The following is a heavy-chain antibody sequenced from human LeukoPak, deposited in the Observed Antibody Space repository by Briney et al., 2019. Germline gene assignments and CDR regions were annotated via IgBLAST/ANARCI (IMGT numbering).Heavy chain of an antibody. CDR1: GFTFISFT. Sequence: GGSLRLSCAASGFTFISFTINRVRRAPGKGREGSPSISGSSSYIYYADSVKVRFTISRDNSKNTLYLQMNSLRAEDTAVYYCAKDGGSGSYQYYYYYMDVWGKGTTVTISS. CDR3: AKDGGSGSYQYYYYYMDV. CDR2: ISGSSSYI. V-gene: IGHV3-21*04. J-gene: IGHJ6*03. D-gene: IGHD3-10*01.